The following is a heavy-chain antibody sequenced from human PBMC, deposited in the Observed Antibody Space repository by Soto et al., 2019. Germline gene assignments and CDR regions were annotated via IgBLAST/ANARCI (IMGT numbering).Heavy chain of an antibody. J-gene: IGHJ3*02. CDR2: IYPGDSDT. CDR1: GYSFTSYW. D-gene: IGHD1-26*01. V-gene: IGHV5-51*01. CDR3: ARHSLVGATFLSSAFDI. Sequence: GESLKISCKGSGYSFTSYWIGWVRQMPWKGLEWMGIIYPGDSDTRYSPSFQGQVTISADKSISTAYLQWSSLKASDTAMYYCARHSLVGATFLSSAFDIWGQGTMVTVSS.